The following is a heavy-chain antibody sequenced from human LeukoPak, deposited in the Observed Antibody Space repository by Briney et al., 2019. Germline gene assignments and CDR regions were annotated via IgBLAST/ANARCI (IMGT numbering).Heavy chain of an antibody. CDR2: ISGSGGST. Sequence: GGSLRLSCAASGFTLSSYAMSWVRQAPGKGLEWVSAISGSGGSTYYADSVKGLFTISRDNSKNTLYLQMNSLRAEDTAVYYCAKGPYSSSWSDYWGQGTLVTVSS. CDR1: GFTLSSYA. D-gene: IGHD6-13*01. J-gene: IGHJ4*02. CDR3: AKGPYSSSWSDY. V-gene: IGHV3-23*01.